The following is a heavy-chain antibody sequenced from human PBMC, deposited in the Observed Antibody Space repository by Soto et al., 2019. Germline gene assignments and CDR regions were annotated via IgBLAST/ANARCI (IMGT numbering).Heavy chain of an antibody. CDR3: ARDRLTMIVLVTISWFDP. V-gene: IGHV3-30-3*01. D-gene: IGHD3-22*01. CDR1: GFTFSSYA. Sequence: QVQLVESGGGVVQPGRSLRLSCAASGFTFSSYAMHWVRQAPGKGLEWVAVISYDGSNKYYADSVKGRFTISRDNSKNPMYLQMNRLRAEDMAVYYCARDRLTMIVLVTISWFDPWGQGSLVTVSS. CDR2: ISYDGSNK. J-gene: IGHJ5*02.